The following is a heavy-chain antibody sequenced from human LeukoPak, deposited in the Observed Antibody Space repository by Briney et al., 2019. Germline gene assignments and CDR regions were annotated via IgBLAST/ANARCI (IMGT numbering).Heavy chain of an antibody. D-gene: IGHD6-19*01. CDR3: AKDSGGWPTTVDY. CDR2: ISGSGGST. CDR1: GFTFNNYA. V-gene: IGHV3-23*01. J-gene: IGHJ4*02. Sequence: GGSLRLSCAASGFTFNNYAMSWVRQAPGEGLKWVSGISGSGGSTYYADSVKGRFTISRDNSKNTPYLQMNSLRAEDTAVYYCAKDSGGWPTTVDYWGQGTLVTVSS.